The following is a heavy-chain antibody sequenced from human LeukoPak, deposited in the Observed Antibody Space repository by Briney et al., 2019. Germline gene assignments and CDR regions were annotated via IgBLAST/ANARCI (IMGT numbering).Heavy chain of an antibody. D-gene: IGHD3-22*01. J-gene: IGHJ6*03. CDR3: ARDGIDRSSGTSYYYYMAV. CDR2: IKQDGSEK. V-gene: IGHV3-7*01. CDR1: GFTFSSYW. Sequence: GGSLRLSCAASGFTFSSYWMSWVRQAPGKGLEWVANIKQDGSEKYYVDSVKGRFTISRDNAKNSLYLQMNSLRAEDTAVYYCARDGIDRSSGTSYYYYMAVWGKGTTVTISS.